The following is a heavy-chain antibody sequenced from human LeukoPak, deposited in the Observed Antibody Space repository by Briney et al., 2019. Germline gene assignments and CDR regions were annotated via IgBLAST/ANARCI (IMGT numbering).Heavy chain of an antibody. D-gene: IGHD6-13*01. CDR3: ARELYSSSWDFPRWFDP. Sequence: ASVKVSCKASGYTFTSYGISWVRQAPGQGLEWMGGISAYNGNTNYAQKLQGRVTMTTDTSTSTAYMELRSLRSDDTAVYYCARELYSSSWDFPRWFDPWGQGTLVTVSS. J-gene: IGHJ5*02. V-gene: IGHV1-18*01. CDR2: ISAYNGNT. CDR1: GYTFTSYG.